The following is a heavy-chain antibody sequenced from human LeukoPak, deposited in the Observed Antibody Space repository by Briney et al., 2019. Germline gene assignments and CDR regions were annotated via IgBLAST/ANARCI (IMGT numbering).Heavy chain of an antibody. CDR2: RKQDGSEK. D-gene: IGHD3-22*01. V-gene: IGHV3-7*01. J-gene: IGHJ4*02. CDR1: GLPFGSW. CDR3: YDTSGH. Sequence: GGSLRLSCTASGLPFGSWIIGVRQAPRKGLEWVASRKQDGSEKYYLDSVKGRFTMSRDSAKNSLYLQMSSLRAEDTAVYYCYDTSGHWGQGTLVTVSS.